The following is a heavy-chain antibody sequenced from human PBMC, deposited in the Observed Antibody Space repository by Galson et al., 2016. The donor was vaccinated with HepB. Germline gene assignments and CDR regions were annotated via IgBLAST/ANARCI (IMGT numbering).Heavy chain of an antibody. Sequence: SETLSLTCAVYGDSVSSNKWWTWVRQPPGKGLEWIGEIHHRRSSNFNPSLKSRLTISVDKSENQFSLRLSSVTAADTAVYFCARGGDWRLDYWGQGSLVTVSS. CDR1: GDSVSSNKW. CDR2: IHHRRSS. V-gene: IGHV4-4*02. D-gene: IGHD2-21*02. CDR3: ARGGDWRLDY. J-gene: IGHJ4*02.